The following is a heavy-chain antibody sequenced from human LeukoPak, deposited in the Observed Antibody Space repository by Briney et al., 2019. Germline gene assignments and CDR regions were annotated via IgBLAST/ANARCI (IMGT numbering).Heavy chain of an antibody. CDR2: IDPSDSYT. J-gene: IGHJ4*02. D-gene: IGHD4/OR15-4a*01. CDR3: ARHDYGRRWPFDY. V-gene: IGHV5-10-1*01. Sequence: GESLRIFCKGSGYSFTSYLISWVRQMPGKGLEWMGRIDPSDSYTNYSPSFQGHVTISAEKSISTAYLQWSSLKASDTAMYYCARHDYGRRWPFDYWRQRTLDTVCS. CDR1: GYSFTSYL.